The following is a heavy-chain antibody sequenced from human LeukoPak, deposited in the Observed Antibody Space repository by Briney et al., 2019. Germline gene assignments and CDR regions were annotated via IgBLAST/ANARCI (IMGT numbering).Heavy chain of an antibody. Sequence: GGSLRLSCAASGVTLRRYSMKWVREAPGEGLGRGSSIISSISFIYYANSVTCRFTISRDNAKTSLYLQMNSLRAEDTAVYYCARDTGFGERLVDIDVWGKGTTVTVSS. D-gene: IGHD3-10*01. V-gene: IGHV3-21*01. CDR2: IISSISFI. CDR1: GVTLRRYS. J-gene: IGHJ6*03. CDR3: ARDTGFGERLVDIDV.